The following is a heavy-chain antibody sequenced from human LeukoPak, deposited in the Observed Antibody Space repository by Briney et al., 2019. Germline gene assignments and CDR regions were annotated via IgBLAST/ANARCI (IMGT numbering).Heavy chain of an antibody. CDR3: ARFRGGWFGEKPSKKYYYYYGMDV. Sequence: ASETLSLTCAVCGGSFSGYYWSWIRQPPGKGLEWIGEINHSGSTNYNPSLKSRVTISVDTSKNQFSLKLSSVTAADTAVYYCARFRGGWFGEKPSKKYYYYYGMDVWGQGTTVTVSS. D-gene: IGHD3-10*01. CDR1: GGSFSGYY. V-gene: IGHV4-34*01. CDR2: INHSGST. J-gene: IGHJ6*02.